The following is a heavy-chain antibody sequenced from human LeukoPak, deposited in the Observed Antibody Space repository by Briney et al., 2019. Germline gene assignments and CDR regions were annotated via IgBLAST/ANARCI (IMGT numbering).Heavy chain of an antibody. CDR1: VYSLTPDG. D-gene: IGHD1-26*01. CDR2: SSAYNGNT. J-gene: IGHJ4*02. V-gene: IGHV1-18*01. Sequence: GPVKRSPPWFVYSLTPDGISAGRQAPGQRLEGMGWSSAYNGNTNYAQKLQGRVTMTTDTSTSTAYMKLRSLRSDDTAVYYCARLSGSYWNYFDYWGQGTLVTVSS. CDR3: ARLSGSYWNYFDY.